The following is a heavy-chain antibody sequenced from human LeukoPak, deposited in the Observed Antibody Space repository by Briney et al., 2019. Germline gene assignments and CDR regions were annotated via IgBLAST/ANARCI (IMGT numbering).Heavy chain of an antibody. D-gene: IGHD1-1*01. Sequence: PSETLSLTCTVSGGSISSYYWSWIRQPPGKGLEWIGYIYYSGTTNYNPSLKSRVTISVDTSKNQFSLKLSSVTAADTAVYYCARGVYIXXXQYGYWGQGTLVTVSS. CDR1: GGSISSYY. V-gene: IGHV4-59*01. CDR3: ARGVYIXXXQYGY. CDR2: IYYSGTT. J-gene: IGHJ4*02.